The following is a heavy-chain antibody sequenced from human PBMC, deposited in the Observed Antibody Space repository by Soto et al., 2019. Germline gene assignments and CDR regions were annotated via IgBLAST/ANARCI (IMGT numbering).Heavy chain of an antibody. J-gene: IGHJ5*02. CDR2: ITSDGKSK. V-gene: IGHV3-74*01. CDR3: ARESGDWPLNWFDP. D-gene: IGHD2-21*02. Sequence: LRLSCAAYGLTFSSHWMPWVRQRPAEGLVWVSRITSDGKSKAYAESVKGRFAISRDNAKNTLYLQMNGLTAEDTAVYYCARESGDWPLNWFDPWGQGTLVTVSS. CDR1: GLTFSSHW.